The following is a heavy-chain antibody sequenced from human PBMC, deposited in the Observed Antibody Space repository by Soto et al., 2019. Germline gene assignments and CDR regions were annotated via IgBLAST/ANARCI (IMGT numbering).Heavy chain of an antibody. CDR2: IYYSGST. CDR1: GGSISSSSYY. V-gene: IGHV4-39*01. D-gene: IGHD3-10*01. J-gene: IGHJ5*02. Sequence: QLQLQESGPGLVKPSETLSLTCTVSGGSISSSSYYWGWIRQPPGKGLEWIGSIYYSGSTYYNPSLKSRVPIPVDTSKNQFSLKLSSVTAADTAVYYCARHTPEYYYGSGSYLNWFDPWGQGTLVTVSS. CDR3: ARHTPEYYYGSGSYLNWFDP.